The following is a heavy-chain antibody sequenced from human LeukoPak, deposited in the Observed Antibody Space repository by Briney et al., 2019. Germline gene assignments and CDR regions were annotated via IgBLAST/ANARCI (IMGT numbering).Heavy chain of an antibody. Sequence: GGSLRLSCVASGFNLRSYAMSWVRRAPGKGLEWVSSLSGSGGSTYYADSVKGRFTISRDNSKNTLHLQMNSLRAEDTAVYYCAKGYSSAWNFFDYWGQGTLVTVSS. D-gene: IGHD6-19*01. CDR2: LSGSGGST. CDR1: GFNLRSYA. CDR3: AKGYSSAWNFFDY. J-gene: IGHJ4*02. V-gene: IGHV3-23*01.